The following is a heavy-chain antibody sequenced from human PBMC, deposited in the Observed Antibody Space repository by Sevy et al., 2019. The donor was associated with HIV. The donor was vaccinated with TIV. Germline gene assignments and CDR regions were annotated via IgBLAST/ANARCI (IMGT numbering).Heavy chain of an antibody. D-gene: IGHD3-16*01. Sequence: GGSLRLSCAASGFTFSSYTMNWVRQAPGKGLEWVSFITTSGNAMFYADSVKGRFTISRDNARDSLFLQMNSLTAEDTAIYYCARDHNWAFDYWGQGILVTVSS. V-gene: IGHV3-48*01. CDR1: GFTFSSYT. J-gene: IGHJ4*02. CDR2: ITTSGNAM. CDR3: ARDHNWAFDY.